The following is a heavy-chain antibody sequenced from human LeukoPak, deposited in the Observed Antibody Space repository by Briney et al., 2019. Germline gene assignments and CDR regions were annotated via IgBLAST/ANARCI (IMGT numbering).Heavy chain of an antibody. CDR2: ISWGGGTH. CDR1: GFAFDDYA. Sequence: GGSLRLSCAVSGFAFDDYAMHWVRQAPGQGLEWVSLISWGGGTHYYADSVRGRFTISRDNTKNALYLQMNSLRVEDTALYYCAKDLKSFGQYYFYGMDVWGXGTTVTVSS. J-gene: IGHJ6*04. D-gene: IGHD2/OR15-2a*01. V-gene: IGHV3-43D*03. CDR3: AKDLKSFGQYYFYGMDV.